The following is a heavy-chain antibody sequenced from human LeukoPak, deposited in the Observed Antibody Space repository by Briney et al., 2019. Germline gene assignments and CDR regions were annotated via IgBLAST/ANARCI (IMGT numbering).Heavy chain of an antibody. V-gene: IGHV4-4*07. Sequence: ASETLSLTCTVSGGSISNYHWSWIRQPAGKGLEWIGQIHTSGNNNYYPPLKSRVTMLIDTPANKPSLTIRSVTAADTAVYYCARRYISSGWSFDYWGQGTLVTASS. CDR2: IHTSGNN. CDR3: ARRYISSGWSFDY. CDR1: GGSISNYH. J-gene: IGHJ4*02. D-gene: IGHD6-19*01.